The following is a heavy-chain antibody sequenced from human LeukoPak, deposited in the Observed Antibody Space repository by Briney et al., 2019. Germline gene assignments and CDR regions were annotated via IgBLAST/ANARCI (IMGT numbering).Heavy chain of an antibody. CDR3: ARETVAYSSGWYYLDY. CDR2: IRYDGNNK. Sequence: GGSLRLSCVASGLSFSSYGMHWVRQAPGQGLEWVAFIRYDGNNKYYAGSGKGRLTISRDNSKNPLYLQMNSLRSEDTAGYYCARETVAYSSGWYYLDYWGQGTLVTVSS. D-gene: IGHD6-25*01. CDR1: GLSFSSYG. V-gene: IGHV3-30*02. J-gene: IGHJ4*02.